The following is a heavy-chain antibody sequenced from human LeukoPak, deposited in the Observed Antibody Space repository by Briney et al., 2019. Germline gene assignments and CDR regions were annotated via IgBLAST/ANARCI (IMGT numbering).Heavy chain of an antibody. CDR3: AKDKHIVVVTAMDY. J-gene: IGHJ4*02. V-gene: IGHV3-23*01. CDR1: GFTFTNYA. D-gene: IGHD2-21*02. CDR2: VSGNGVNT. Sequence: GGSLRLSCAASGFTFTNYAMIWVRQAPGKGLEWFSAVSGNGVNTYYADSVKGRFTISRDNSKNTLYLQMNSLRAEDTAVYYCAKDKHIVVVTAMDYWGQGTLVTVSS.